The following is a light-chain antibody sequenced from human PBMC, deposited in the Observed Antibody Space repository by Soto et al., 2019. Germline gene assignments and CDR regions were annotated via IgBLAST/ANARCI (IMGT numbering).Light chain of an antibody. CDR2: EAS. CDR3: LQHNDWSGT. CDR1: QSVSRN. V-gene: IGKV3-15*01. Sequence: EIVMAQSPSTLSVSPGERATISCRASQSVSRNLAWYQQKPGQAPRLLIYEASTKATGIPARFSGSGSGTELTLTISSLQSEDVAVYYCLQHNDWSGTFGQGTKVEIK. J-gene: IGKJ1*01.